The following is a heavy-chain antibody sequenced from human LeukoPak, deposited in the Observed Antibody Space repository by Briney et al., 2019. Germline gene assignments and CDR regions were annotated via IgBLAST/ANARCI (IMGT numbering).Heavy chain of an antibody. D-gene: IGHD3-22*01. CDR2: IYTSGST. CDR3: AREEYDSSGYYPYYFDY. J-gene: IGHJ4*02. CDR1: GGSISSYY. Sequence: SETLSLTCTVSGGSISSYYWSWIRQPAGKGLEWIGRIYTSGSTNYNPSLKSRVTMSVDTSKNQFSLKLSSVTAADTAVYYCAREEYDSSGYYPYYFDYWGQGTLDTVSS. V-gene: IGHV4-4*07.